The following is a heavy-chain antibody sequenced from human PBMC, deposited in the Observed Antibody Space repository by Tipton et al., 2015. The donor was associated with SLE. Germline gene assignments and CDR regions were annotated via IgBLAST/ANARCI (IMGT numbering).Heavy chain of an antibody. J-gene: IGHJ4*02. CDR1: GYNFDTYW. CDR3: ARQLGENVDYFDY. CDR2: LYPGASYT. D-gene: IGHD2-21*01. V-gene: IGHV5-51*01. Sequence: VQLVQSGAEVKKPGESLKISCKASGYNFDTYWIGWGRQMPGKGLEWMAVLYPGASYTRYSPSFQGRVTISADTSIKTAYLQWSSLKASDTAMYFCARQLGENVDYFDYWGQGTLVSVSS.